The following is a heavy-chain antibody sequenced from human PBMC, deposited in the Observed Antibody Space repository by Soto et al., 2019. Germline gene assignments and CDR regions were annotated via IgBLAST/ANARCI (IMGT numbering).Heavy chain of an antibody. CDR3: ARMSYFYDKWYFDL. CDR1: GASINNSDYY. Sequence: SETLSLTCTVSGASINNSDYYWSWIRQTPGKGLEWIGYVYYSGTTDYIPSLKSRLSMSIDKSQNQFTLKLNFVTAADTATYYCARMSYFYDKWYFDLWGRGTLVTVSS. V-gene: IGHV4-30-4*01. J-gene: IGHJ2*01. CDR2: VYYSGTT. D-gene: IGHD3-22*01.